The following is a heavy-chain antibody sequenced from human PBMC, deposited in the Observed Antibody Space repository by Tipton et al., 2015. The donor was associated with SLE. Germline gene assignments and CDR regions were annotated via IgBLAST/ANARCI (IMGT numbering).Heavy chain of an antibody. D-gene: IGHD3-16*01. CDR2: IYFSGRT. CDR3: ARMGDRWYFDL. V-gene: IGHV4-31*11. CDR1: GGSFGDDY. Sequence: TLSLTCAVYGGSFGDDYWSWIRQHPGKGLEFIAFIYFSGRTYYSPSLKSRVTISVDTSENQFSLKLSSVTAADTAVYYCARMGDRWYFDLWGRGTLLTVSS. J-gene: IGHJ2*01.